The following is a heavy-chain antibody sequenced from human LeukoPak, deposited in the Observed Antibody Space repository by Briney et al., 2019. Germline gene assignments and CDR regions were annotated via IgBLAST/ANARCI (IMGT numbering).Heavy chain of an antibody. CDR3: ARSLRIAVAGHFDY. D-gene: IGHD6-19*01. Sequence: PSETLSLTCAVYGGSFSGYYWSWIRQPPGKGLEWIGEINHSGSTNYNPSLKSRVTISVDTSKNQFSLKLSSVTAADTAVYYCARSLRIAVAGHFDYWGQGTLVTVSS. CDR1: GGSFSGYY. CDR2: INHSGST. V-gene: IGHV4-34*01. J-gene: IGHJ4*02.